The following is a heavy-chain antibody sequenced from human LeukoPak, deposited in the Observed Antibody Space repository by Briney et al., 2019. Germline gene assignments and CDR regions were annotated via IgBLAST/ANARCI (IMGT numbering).Heavy chain of an antibody. J-gene: IGHJ6*02. CDR1: GYTFTGYY. D-gene: IGHD6-19*01. CDR3: ARAVAGTFYHYGMDV. CDR2: INPNSGGT. Sequence: ASVKVSCKASGYTFTGYYMHWVRQAPGQGPEWMGWINPNSGGTNYAQKFQGRVTMTRDTSISTAYMELSRLRSDDTAVYYCARAVAGTFYHYGMDVWGQGTTVTVSS. V-gene: IGHV1-2*02.